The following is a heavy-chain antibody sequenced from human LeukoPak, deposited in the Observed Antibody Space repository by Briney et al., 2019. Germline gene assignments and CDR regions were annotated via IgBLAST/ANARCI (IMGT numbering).Heavy chain of an antibody. CDR3: ARDPNAMVTSLFDY. J-gene: IGHJ4*02. V-gene: IGHV1-18*01. Sequence: ASVKVSCKASGYTFTSYGISWVRQAPGQGLEWMGWISAYNGNTNYAQKFQGRVTMTTDTSTSTAYMELRSLRSDDTAVYYCARDPNAMVTSLFDYWGQGTLVTVSS. CDR1: GYTFTSYG. D-gene: IGHD5-18*01. CDR2: ISAYNGNT.